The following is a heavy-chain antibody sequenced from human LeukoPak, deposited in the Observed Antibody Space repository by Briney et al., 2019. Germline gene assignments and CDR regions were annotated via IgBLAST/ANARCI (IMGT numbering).Heavy chain of an antibody. D-gene: IGHD3-3*02. J-gene: IGHJ6*02. CDR1: GFTLSNYT. CDR3: ARPDYISNPYVMDV. V-gene: IGHV3-21*01. Sequence: GGSLRLSCAASGFTLSNYTVSWVRQAPGKGVEWVSSIGITTTYIFFADSLQGRFTISRDNAKNSLYLQMNSLRAEDTAAYYCARPDYISNPYVMDVWGQGTTVTVSS. CDR2: IGITTTYI.